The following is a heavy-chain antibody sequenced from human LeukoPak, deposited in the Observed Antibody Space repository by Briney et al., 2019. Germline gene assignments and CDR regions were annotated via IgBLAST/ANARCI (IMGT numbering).Heavy chain of an antibody. D-gene: IGHD5-12*01. CDR2: VDTSSDYK. Sequence: GGSLRLSCAASGFTFNIYNMNWVRQAPGKGLEWVSSVDTSSDYKYYADSVRGRFTISRDSAKNSLYLQMNSLRAEDTAVYYCAKEVVATIPPFWGQGTLVTVSS. CDR1: GFTFNIYN. CDR3: AKEVVATIPPF. J-gene: IGHJ4*02. V-gene: IGHV3-21*04.